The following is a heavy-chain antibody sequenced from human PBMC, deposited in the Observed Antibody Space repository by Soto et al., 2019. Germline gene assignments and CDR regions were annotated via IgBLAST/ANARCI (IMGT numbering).Heavy chain of an antibody. CDR1: GFTFGDYA. CDR3: TRVLGLWLLLNFDY. D-gene: IGHD5-18*01. CDR2: IRSKAYGGTT. V-gene: IGHV3-49*03. J-gene: IGHJ4*02. Sequence: GGSLRLSCTASGFTFGDYAMSWFRQAPGKGLEWVGFIRSKAYGGTTEYAASVKGRFTISRDDSKSIAYLQMNSLKTEDTAVYYCTRVLGLWLLLNFDYWGQGTLVTVSS.